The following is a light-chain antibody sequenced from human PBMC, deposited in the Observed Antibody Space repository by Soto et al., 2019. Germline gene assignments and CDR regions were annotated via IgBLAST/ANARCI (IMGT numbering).Light chain of an antibody. V-gene: IGLV1-47*01. J-gene: IGLJ2*01. CDR2: KNN. CDR1: ASNVGSTY. Sequence: QAGVTQPPSASGTPGQRVSISCSGSASNVGSTYVFWYQQVPGTAPTLLIYKNNQRPSGVSDRFSGSKSGTSASLAISGLRVDDEADYYCASWDNDLNGPIFGGGTKVTVL. CDR3: ASWDNDLNGPI.